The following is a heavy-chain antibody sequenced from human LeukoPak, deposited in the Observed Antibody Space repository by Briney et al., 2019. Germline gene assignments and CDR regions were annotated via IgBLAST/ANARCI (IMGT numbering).Heavy chain of an antibody. V-gene: IGHV4-4*07. CDR3: ARETYYYDSSGYVD. Sequence: SETLSLTCTVSGGSISSYYWSWIRQPAGKGLEWIGRIYTSGSTNYNPSLKSRVTMSVDTSKNQFSLNLSSVTAADTAVYYCARETYYYDSSGYVDWGQGTLVTVSS. CDR2: IYTSGST. D-gene: IGHD3-22*01. CDR1: GGSISSYY. J-gene: IGHJ4*02.